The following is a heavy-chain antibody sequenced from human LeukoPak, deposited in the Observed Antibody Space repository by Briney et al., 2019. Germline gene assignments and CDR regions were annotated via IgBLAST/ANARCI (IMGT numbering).Heavy chain of an antibody. J-gene: IGHJ2*01. CDR3: ARDVTGDQSWFFDL. CDR2: INPNSGGT. D-gene: IGHD7-27*01. V-gene: IGHV1-2*02. Sequence: ASVKVSCKASGYTFIGYYMHWVRQAHGQGLEWMGWINPNSGGTNYAQKFQGRVTMTRDTSISTAYMELSRLTSDDTAVYYCARDVTGDQSWFFDLWGRGTLVTVSS. CDR1: GYTFIGYY.